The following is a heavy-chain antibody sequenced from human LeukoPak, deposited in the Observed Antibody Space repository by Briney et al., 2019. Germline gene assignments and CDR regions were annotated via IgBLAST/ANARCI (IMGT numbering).Heavy chain of an antibody. Sequence: ASVKVSCKASGYTFTSYDINWVRQATGQGLEWMGWMNPNSGNTGNAQKFQGRVTMTRNTSISTAYMELSSLRSDDTAVYYCARSITMIVVAPKDFDYWGQGTLVTVSS. D-gene: IGHD3-22*01. V-gene: IGHV1-8*01. CDR2: MNPNSGNT. CDR3: ARSITMIVVAPKDFDY. CDR1: GYTFTSYD. J-gene: IGHJ4*02.